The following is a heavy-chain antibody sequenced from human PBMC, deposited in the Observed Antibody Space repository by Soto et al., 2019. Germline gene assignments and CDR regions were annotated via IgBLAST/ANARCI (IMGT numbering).Heavy chain of an antibody. J-gene: IGHJ6*02. V-gene: IGHV3-30-3*01. Sequence: GSLRLSCAASGFTFSSYAMHWVRQAPGKGLEWVAVISYDGSNKYYADSVKGRFTISRDNSKNTLYLQMNSLRAEDTAVYYCARDRMITFGGVIATDYYYYGMDVWGQGTTVTVSS. D-gene: IGHD3-16*02. CDR3: ARDRMITFGGVIATDYYYYGMDV. CDR1: GFTFSSYA. CDR2: ISYDGSNK.